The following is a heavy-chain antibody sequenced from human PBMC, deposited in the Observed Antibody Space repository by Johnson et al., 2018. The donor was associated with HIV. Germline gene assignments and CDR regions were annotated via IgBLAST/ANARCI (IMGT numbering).Heavy chain of an antibody. J-gene: IGHJ3*02. Sequence: QVQLVESGGGVVQPGGSLRLSCAASGFTFSSYGMHWVRQAPGKGLEWVAFIRYDGSNKYYADSVTGRFTISRDNSKNTLYLQMDSLRAEDTAVYYCAKDRGRWGWRGNDAFDIWGQGTMVTVSS. CDR1: GFTFSSYG. D-gene: IGHD3-3*01. V-gene: IGHV3-30*02. CDR3: AKDRGRWGWRGNDAFDI. CDR2: IRYDGSNK.